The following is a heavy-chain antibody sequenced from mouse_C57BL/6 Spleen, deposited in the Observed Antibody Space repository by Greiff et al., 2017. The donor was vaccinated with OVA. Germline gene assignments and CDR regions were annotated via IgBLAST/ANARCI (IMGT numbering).Heavy chain of an antibody. V-gene: IGHV1-50*01. D-gene: IGHD4-1*02. CDR2: IDPSDSYT. CDR1: GYTFTSYW. CDR3: ARPTGSLFAD. Sequence: QVQLKQPGAELVKPGASVKLSCKASGYTFTSYWMQWVKQRPGQGLEWIGEIDPSDSYTNYNQKFKGKATLTVDTSSSTAYMQLSSLTSEDSAVYYCARPTGSLFADWGQGTLVTVSA. J-gene: IGHJ3*01.